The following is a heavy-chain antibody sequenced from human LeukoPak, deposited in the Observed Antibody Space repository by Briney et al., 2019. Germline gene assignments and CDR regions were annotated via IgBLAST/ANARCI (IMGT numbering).Heavy chain of an antibody. V-gene: IGHV4-4*02. J-gene: IGHJ4*02. Sequence: SGTLSLTCTVSGDSINSLDLWSWVRQPPGKGLEWIGEMYLSGTTHSNPSVKSRVTISIDKSKNQFFLNLSSVTAADTAVYYCAGLVGRYSSGLYYYYFDYWGQGTLVTVSS. CDR1: GDSINSLDL. D-gene: IGHD3-22*01. CDR3: AGLVGRYSSGLYYYYFDY. CDR2: MYLSGTT.